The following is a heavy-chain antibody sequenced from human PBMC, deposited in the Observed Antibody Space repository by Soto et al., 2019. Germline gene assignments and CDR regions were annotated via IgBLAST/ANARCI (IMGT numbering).Heavy chain of an antibody. V-gene: IGHV1-8*01. CDR2: RNPNSGNT. D-gene: IGHD4-17*01. Sequence: QVQLVQSGAAVKKPGASVKVSCKASGYTFTSYDINWVRQATGQGLEWMGWRNPNSGNTGYAQKFQGRVTMTRNTSIGTAEMELRSLRSEYTAVYYCAMTLYGDNVDYWGQGTLVTVSS. J-gene: IGHJ4*02. CDR3: AMTLYGDNVDY. CDR1: GYTFTSYD.